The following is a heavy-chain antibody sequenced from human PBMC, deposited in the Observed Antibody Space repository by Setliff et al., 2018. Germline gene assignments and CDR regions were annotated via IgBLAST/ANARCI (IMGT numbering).Heavy chain of an antibody. J-gene: IGHJ4*02. CDR3: ARAPSVELVTIRTNSWFTY. Sequence: GASVKVSCKASGYTFRNYAFAWVRQAPGQGLEWVGWISVYNGDTNYAQKFQGRVTLTTDTSTSTAYMESRSLTSDDSAFYYCARAPSVELVTIRTNSWFTYWGQGTLVTVSS. CDR2: ISVYNGDT. CDR1: GYTFRNYA. V-gene: IGHV1-18*01. D-gene: IGHD5-18*01.